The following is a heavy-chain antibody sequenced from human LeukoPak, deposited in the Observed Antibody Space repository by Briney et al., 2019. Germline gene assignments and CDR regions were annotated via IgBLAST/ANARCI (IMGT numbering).Heavy chain of an antibody. CDR2: ISYDGSNK. CDR3: ARDGAGYGSSWYLVPSNWFDP. J-gene: IGHJ5*02. CDR1: GFTFSSYA. V-gene: IGHV3-30-3*01. Sequence: GGSLRLSCAASGFTFSSYAMHWVRQAPGKGLEWVAVISYDGSNKYYADSVKGRFTISRDNSKNTLYLQMNSLRAEDTAVYYCARDGAGYGSSWYLVPSNWFDPWGQGTLVTVSS. D-gene: IGHD6-13*01.